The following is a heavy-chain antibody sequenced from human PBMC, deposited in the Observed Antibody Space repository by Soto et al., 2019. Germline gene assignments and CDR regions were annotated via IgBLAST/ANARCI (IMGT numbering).Heavy chain of an antibody. CDR1: GYTFTSYG. D-gene: IGHD3-10*01. CDR2: ISAYNGNT. V-gene: IGHV1-18*01. J-gene: IGHJ4*02. Sequence: QVQLVQSGAEVKKPGASVKVSCKASGYTFTSYGISWVRQAPGQGHEWMGWISAYNGNTNNAQKLQGRGTMTTDTSPSPAHMELRSLRSDDTAVYYCARDVFYGGSGSDYWGQGTLVTVSS. CDR3: ARDVFYGGSGSDY.